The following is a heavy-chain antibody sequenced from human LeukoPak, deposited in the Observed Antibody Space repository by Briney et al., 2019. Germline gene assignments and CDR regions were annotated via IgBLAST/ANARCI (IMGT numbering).Heavy chain of an antibody. CDR1: GFTFDDYA. CDR2: ISWNSGSI. Sequence: GGSLRLSCAASGFTFDDYAMHWVRQAPGKGLEWVSGISWNSGSIGYADSVKGRFTISRDNAKNSLYLQMNSLRAEDTALYYCAKLPSGYDDFDYSGQGTLVTVSS. D-gene: IGHD5-12*01. V-gene: IGHV3-9*01. J-gene: IGHJ4*02. CDR3: AKLPSGYDDFDY.